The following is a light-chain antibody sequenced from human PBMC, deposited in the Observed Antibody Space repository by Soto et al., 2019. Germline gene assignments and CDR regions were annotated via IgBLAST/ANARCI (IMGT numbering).Light chain of an antibody. Sequence: SVTFNKTETSSDVGGYNYVSWYQQHPGKAPKLMIYDVSNRPSGVSNRFSGSKSGNTASLTISGLHAEDEADYYCSSYTSSTLYVFGTGTKVTVL. V-gene: IGLV2-14*04. CDR1: SSDVGGYNY. CDR3: SSYTSSTLYV. J-gene: IGLJ1*01. CDR2: DVS.